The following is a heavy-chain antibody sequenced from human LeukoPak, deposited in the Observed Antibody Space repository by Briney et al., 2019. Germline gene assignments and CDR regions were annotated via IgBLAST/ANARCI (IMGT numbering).Heavy chain of an antibody. J-gene: IGHJ4*02. CDR3: ARGSSSSSTRVVDY. CDR1: GFTFSSYW. V-gene: IGHV3-74*01. D-gene: IGHD6-13*01. Sequence: GSLRLSCAASGFTFSSYWMHWVRQAPGKGLVWVSRINSDGSSTTYADSVKGRFTISRDNAKNTLHLQMNSLRAEDTAVYYCARGSSSSSTRVVDYWGQGTLVTVSS. CDR2: INSDGSST.